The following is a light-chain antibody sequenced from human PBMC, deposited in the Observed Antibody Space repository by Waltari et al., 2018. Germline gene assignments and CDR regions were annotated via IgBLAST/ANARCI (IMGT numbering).Light chain of an antibody. CDR1: RSDIGLYDY. CDR3: SAYTATDTYV. Sequence: SALTQPASMSGSPGQSITISCTGTRSDIGLYDYVSWYQQHPGKAPKLILSDVSQPPSGFTARFSGSKSGYTASLTISGLQTEDEADYYCSAYTATDTYVFGSGTTVTVL. J-gene: IGLJ1*01. CDR2: DVS. V-gene: IGLV2-14*03.